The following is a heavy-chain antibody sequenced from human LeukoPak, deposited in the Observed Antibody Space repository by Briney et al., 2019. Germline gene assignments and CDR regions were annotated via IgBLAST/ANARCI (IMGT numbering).Heavy chain of an antibody. D-gene: IGHD1-26*01. J-gene: IGHJ5*02. Sequence: PSETLSLTCAVYGGSFSGYYWSRIRQPPGKGLEWIGEINHSGSTNYNPSLKSRVTISVDTSKNQFSLKLSSVTAADTAVYYCARVLPRTGGATRLRRPELNWFDPWGQGTLVTVSS. V-gene: IGHV4-34*01. CDR1: GGSFSGYY. CDR3: ARVLPRTGGATRLRRPELNWFDP. CDR2: INHSGST.